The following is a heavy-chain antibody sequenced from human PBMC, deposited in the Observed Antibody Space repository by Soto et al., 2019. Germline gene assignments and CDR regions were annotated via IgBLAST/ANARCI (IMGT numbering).Heavy chain of an antibody. D-gene: IGHD3-3*01. Sequence: YCPTPLHPPQTLPLPCTFSGFSLSTRGEAVGWIRQAPRKAPEWLAFIFWDDDKRYSPSLENRLTINKDTSKNQVVLTMTNMDPVDTATYYCARIFDFWSGYYFSYWGRGTRVNVSA. V-gene: IGHV2-5*02. CDR3: ARIFDFWSGYYFSY. CDR1: GFSLSTRGEA. CDR2: IFWDDDK. J-gene: IGHJ4*02.